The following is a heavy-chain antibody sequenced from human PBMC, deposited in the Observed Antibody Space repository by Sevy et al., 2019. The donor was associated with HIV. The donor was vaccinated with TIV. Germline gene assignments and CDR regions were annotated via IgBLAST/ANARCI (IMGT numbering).Heavy chain of an antibody. D-gene: IGHD5-12*01. CDR3: ARARLPQGGLDY. V-gene: IGHV3-13*01. J-gene: IGHJ4*02. Sequence: GESLKISCAASGFTFSSYDMHWVRQATGKGLEWVSAIGTAGDTYYPGSVKGRFTISRENAKNSLYLQMNSLRAGDTAVYYCARARLPQGGLDYWGQGTLVTVSS. CDR1: GFTFSSYD. CDR2: IGTAGDT.